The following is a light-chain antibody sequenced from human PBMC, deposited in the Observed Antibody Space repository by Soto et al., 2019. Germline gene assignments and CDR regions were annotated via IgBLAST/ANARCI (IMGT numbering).Light chain of an antibody. CDR2: GAS. J-gene: IGKJ5*01. CDR3: QQYNSWPMT. CDR1: QSVSSD. V-gene: IGKV3-15*01. Sequence: DIVMTQSPATLSVSPGERATLSCRASQSVSSDLAWYHQKPGQAPRLLIYGASTRATGIPARFSGSGSGTEFTLTISGLQSEDFAVYYCQQYNSWPMTFGQGTRLEIK.